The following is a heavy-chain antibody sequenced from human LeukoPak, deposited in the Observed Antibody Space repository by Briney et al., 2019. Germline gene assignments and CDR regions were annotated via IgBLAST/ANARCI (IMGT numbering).Heavy chain of an antibody. Sequence: GGSLRLSCVGYGFIFSNYNMNWVRQAPGKGLEWVSSSIGTQKYYADSVKGRVTISRDNSNNTLYLQMNSLRAEDTAAYYCVRGLAAAPDYWGQGTLVTVSS. CDR2: SIGTQK. D-gene: IGHD6-13*01. J-gene: IGHJ4*02. V-gene: IGHV3-21*04. CDR1: GFIFSNYN. CDR3: VRGLAAAPDY.